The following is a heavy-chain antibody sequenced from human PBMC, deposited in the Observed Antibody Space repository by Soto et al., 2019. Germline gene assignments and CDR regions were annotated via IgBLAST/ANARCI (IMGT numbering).Heavy chain of an antibody. J-gene: IGHJ4*02. D-gene: IGHD5-12*01. Sequence: GGSLRLSCAASGFTFSSYSMNWVRQAPGKGLEWVSAISGSGGSTYYVDSVKGRFTISRDNSKNSLYLQMNSLRAEDTAVYYCARDHHRYSGYDYVDYWGQGTLVTVSS. CDR2: ISGSGGST. CDR1: GFTFSSYS. V-gene: IGHV3-23*01. CDR3: ARDHHRYSGYDYVDY.